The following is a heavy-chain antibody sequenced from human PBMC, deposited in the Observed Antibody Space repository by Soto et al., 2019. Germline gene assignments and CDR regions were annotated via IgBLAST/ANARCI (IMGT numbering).Heavy chain of an antibody. CDR1: GYTFTSYA. V-gene: IGHV1-3*01. Sequence: ASVKVSCKASGYTFTSYAMHWVRQAPGQRPEWMGWINAGNGNTKYSQKFQGRVTITRDTSASTGYMELSSLRAEDTAVYYCAKDLHPYYYYGMDVWGQGTTVTVSS. J-gene: IGHJ6*02. CDR3: AKDLHPYYYYGMDV. CDR2: INAGNGNT.